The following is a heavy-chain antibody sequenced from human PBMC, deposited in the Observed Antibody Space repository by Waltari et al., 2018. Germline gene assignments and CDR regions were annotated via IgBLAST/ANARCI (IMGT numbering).Heavy chain of an antibody. CDR3: ARDRGFGEFIKYYGMDV. J-gene: IGHJ6*02. V-gene: IGHV3-66*01. CDR1: GFTVSSNY. Sequence: EVQLVESGGGLVQPGGSLRLSCAASGFTVSSNYMSWVRQAPGKGLEWVSVIYSGGSTYYADSVKGRFTISRDNSKNTLYLQMNSLRAEDTAVYYCARDRGFGEFIKYYGMDVWGQGTTVTVSS. D-gene: IGHD3-10*01. CDR2: IYSGGST.